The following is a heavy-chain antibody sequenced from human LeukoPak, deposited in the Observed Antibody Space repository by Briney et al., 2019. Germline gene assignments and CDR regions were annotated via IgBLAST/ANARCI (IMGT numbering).Heavy chain of an antibody. CDR2: INHSGST. Sequence: KTSETLSLTCAVYGGSFSGYYWSWIRQPPGKGLEWIGEINHSGSTNYNPSLKSRVTISVDTSKNQFSLKLSSVTAADTAVYYCARASRWSGYFDYWGQGTLVTVSS. J-gene: IGHJ4*02. CDR3: ARASRWSGYFDY. CDR1: GGSFSGYY. V-gene: IGHV4-34*01. D-gene: IGHD3-3*01.